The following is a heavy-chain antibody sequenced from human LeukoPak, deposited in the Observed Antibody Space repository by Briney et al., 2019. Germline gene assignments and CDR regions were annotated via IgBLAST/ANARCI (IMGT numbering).Heavy chain of an antibody. V-gene: IGHV4-59*08. J-gene: IGHJ4*02. D-gene: IGHD3-10*01. Sequence: PSETLSLTCTVSGGSISSYYWSWIRQPPGKGLEWIGYIYYSGSTNYNPSLKSRVTISVDTSKNQFSLKLSSVTAAHTAVYYCARVRDWEKSHFDYWGQGTLVTVSS. CDR1: GGSISSYY. CDR2: IYYSGST. CDR3: ARVRDWEKSHFDY.